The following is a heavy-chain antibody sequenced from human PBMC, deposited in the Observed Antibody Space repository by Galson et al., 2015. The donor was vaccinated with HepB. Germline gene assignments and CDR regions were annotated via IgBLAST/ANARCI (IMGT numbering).Heavy chain of an antibody. V-gene: IGHV1-69*13. J-gene: IGHJ4*02. Sequence: SVKVSCKASGGTFSSYAISWVRQAPGQGLEWMGGIIPIFGTANYAQKFQGRVTITADESTSTAYMELSSLRSEDTAVYYCARYCTNGVCYLDYWGQGTLVTVSS. D-gene: IGHD2-8*01. CDR3: ARYCTNGVCYLDY. CDR2: IIPIFGTA. CDR1: GGTFSSYA.